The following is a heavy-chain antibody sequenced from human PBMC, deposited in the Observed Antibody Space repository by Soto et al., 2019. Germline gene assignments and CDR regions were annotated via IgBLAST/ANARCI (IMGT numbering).Heavy chain of an antibody. Sequence: SETLSLTCAVFGGPFSGYYWSWIRQPPGKGLEWMGEINHSGSTNYNPSLKSRVTISVDTSKNQYSLKLSSVTAADTAVYYCARDSSMIRGIMPYYYYYGMDVWGQGTTVTVSS. D-gene: IGHD3-10*01. CDR1: GGPFSGYY. J-gene: IGHJ6*02. CDR3: ARDSSMIRGIMPYYYYYGMDV. V-gene: IGHV4-34*01. CDR2: INHSGST.